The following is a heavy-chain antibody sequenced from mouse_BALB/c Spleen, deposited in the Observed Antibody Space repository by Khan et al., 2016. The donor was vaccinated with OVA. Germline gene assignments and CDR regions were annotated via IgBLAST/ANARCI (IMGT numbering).Heavy chain of an antibody. CDR2: IWAGGST. V-gene: IGHV2-9*02. CDR1: GFSLTSYG. CDR3: ARNRGPDYFDY. D-gene: IGHD3-3*01. J-gene: IGHJ2*01. Sequence: QVQLKESGPGLVAPSQSLSITCTASGFSLTSYGVHWVRQPPGKGLEWLGVIWAGGSTNYNSALMYRLSISKDSSKSQVFLKMNSLQTDDTAVYSCARNRGPDYFDYWGQGTTLTVSS.